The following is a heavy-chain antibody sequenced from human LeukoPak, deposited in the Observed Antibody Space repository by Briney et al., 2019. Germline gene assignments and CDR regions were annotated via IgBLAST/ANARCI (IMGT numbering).Heavy chain of an antibody. V-gene: IGHV4-31*03. J-gene: IGHJ4*02. D-gene: IGHD3-22*01. CDR2: IYYSGST. CDR1: GGSISSGGYY. CDR3: ARIRSSGYFY. Sequence: SQTLSLTCTVSGGSISSGGYYWSWIRQHPGKGLEWIGYIYYSGSTYYNPSLKSRVTISVDTSKSQFSLKLSSVTAADTAVYYCARIRSSGYFYWGQGTLVTVSS.